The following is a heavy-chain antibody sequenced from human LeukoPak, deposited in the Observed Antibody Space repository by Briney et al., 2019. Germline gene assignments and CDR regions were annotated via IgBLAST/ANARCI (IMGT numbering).Heavy chain of an antibody. CDR3: ARESSSSPNY. Sequence: SETLSLTCTVSGYSISSGYYWGWIRQPPGKGLEWIGSIYYSGTTYYKPSLRSRVTISIDTSKNQFSLRLTSVTAADTAVYYCARESSSSPNYWGQGTLVTVSS. CDR1: GYSISSGYY. J-gene: IGHJ4*02. CDR2: IYYSGTT. D-gene: IGHD6-6*01. V-gene: IGHV4-38-2*02.